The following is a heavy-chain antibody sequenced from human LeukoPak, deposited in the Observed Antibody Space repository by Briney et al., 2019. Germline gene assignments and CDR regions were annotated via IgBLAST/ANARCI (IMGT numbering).Heavy chain of an antibody. CDR1: GYTFTSYD. Sequence: ASVTVSCKASGYTFTSYDINWVRQATGQGLEWMGWMNPNSGNTGYAQKFQGRVTMTRNTSISTAYMELSSLRSEDTAVYYCARALRGYSGYDTDYWGQGTLVTVSS. V-gene: IGHV1-8*01. D-gene: IGHD5-12*01. CDR3: ARALRGYSGYDTDY. J-gene: IGHJ4*02. CDR2: MNPNSGNT.